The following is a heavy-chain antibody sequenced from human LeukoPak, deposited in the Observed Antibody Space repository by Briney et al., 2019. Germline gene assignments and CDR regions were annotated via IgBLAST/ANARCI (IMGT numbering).Heavy chain of an antibody. J-gene: IGHJ4*02. CDR1: GFTFSSDG. D-gene: IGHD1-26*01. Sequence: GRSLRLSCAASGFTFSSDGMHWVCQAPGKGLEWVAVISSDGSNKYYADSVKGRFTISRDNSQNTLYLQMNSLRAEDTAVYYCAKGDHLYSGSYLCYWGQGTLVTVSS. V-gene: IGHV3-30*18. CDR2: ISSDGSNK. CDR3: AKGDHLYSGSYLCY.